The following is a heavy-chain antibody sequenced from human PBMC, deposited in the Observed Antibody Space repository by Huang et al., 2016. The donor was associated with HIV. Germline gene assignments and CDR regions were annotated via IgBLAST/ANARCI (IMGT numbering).Heavy chain of an antibody. V-gene: IGHV4-34*01. J-gene: IGHJ4*02. D-gene: IGHD3-22*01. CDR1: GESFSGYY. CDR2: LNNSVST. Sequence: QVQLQQWGAGLLKPSETLSLTCAVYGESFSGYYWTWIRQPPGKGLEWIGELNNSVSTNYNPSLKNRVTMSVDTSKNQFSLELRSVTAADTAVYYCARGSARYYYDSSGYRRSPSFDYWGQGTLVTVSS. CDR3: ARGSARYYYDSSGYRRSPSFDY.